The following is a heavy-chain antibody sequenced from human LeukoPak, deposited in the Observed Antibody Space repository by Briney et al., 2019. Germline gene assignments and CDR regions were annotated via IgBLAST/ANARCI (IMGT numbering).Heavy chain of an antibody. CDR1: GFTFSSYA. J-gene: IGHJ4*02. D-gene: IGHD3-3*01. CDR2: ISGSGGST. CDR3: AKDPEPEYYDFWSGYWI. V-gene: IGHV3-23*01. Sequence: GGSLRLSCAASGFTFSSYAMSWVSQAPGKGLEWVSAISGSGGSTYYADSVKGRFTISRDNSKNTLYLQMNSLRAEDTAVYYCAKDPEPEYYDFWSGYWIWGQGTLVTVSS.